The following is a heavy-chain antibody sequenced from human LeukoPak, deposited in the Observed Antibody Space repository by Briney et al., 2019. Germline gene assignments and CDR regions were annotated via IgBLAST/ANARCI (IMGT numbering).Heavy chain of an antibody. V-gene: IGHV4-61*02. CDR2: IYTSGST. CDR1: GGSISSGSYY. J-gene: IGHJ4*02. CDR3: AGNLYDYVWGSYRKTPFDY. Sequence: SQTLSLTCTVSGGSISSGSYYWSWIRQPAGKGLEWIGRIYTSGSTNYNPSLKSRVTLSVDTSKNQFSLKLSSVTAADTAVYYCAGNLYDYVWGSYRKTPFDYWGQGTLVTVSS. D-gene: IGHD3-16*02.